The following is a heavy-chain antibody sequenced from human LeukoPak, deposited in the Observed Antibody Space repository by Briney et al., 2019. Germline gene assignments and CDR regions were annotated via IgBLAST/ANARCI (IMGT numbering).Heavy chain of an antibody. J-gene: IGHJ4*02. CDR1: GFTFSSYA. CDR3: AGGSTVVRGVSPAGDY. CDR2: ISRSSSYI. V-gene: IGHV3-21*01. Sequence: GGSLRLSCAAPGFTFSSYAMSWVRQAPGKGLEWVSSISRSSSYIYYADSMKGRFTISRDNAKNSLDLQMHSLRAEDTAVYYCAGGSTVVRGVSPAGDYWGQGTLVTVSS. D-gene: IGHD3-10*01.